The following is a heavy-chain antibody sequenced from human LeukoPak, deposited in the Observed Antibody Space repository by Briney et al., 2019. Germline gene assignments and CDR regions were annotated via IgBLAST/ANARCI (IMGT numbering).Heavy chain of an antibody. V-gene: IGHV3-9*01. CDR1: GFTFDGFA. CDR2: ISWNSATV. CDR3: AKDRVPGIAAVGGRPYYYYAMDV. Sequence: GGSLRLSCAASGFTFDGFAMHWVRQTPGKGLEWVSGISWNSATVDYADSVRGRFNISRDNAKNSLYLQMNSLRPEDTALYHCAKDRVPGIAAVGGRPYYYYAMDVWGQGTTVTVSS. J-gene: IGHJ6*02. D-gene: IGHD6-13*01.